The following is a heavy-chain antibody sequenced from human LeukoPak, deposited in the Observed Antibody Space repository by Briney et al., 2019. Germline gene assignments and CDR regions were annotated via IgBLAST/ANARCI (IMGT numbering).Heavy chain of an antibody. CDR1: GGSISSSYFY. V-gene: IGHV4-39*01. D-gene: IGHD5-24*01. CDR3: ARSSRYGYKYFDY. J-gene: IGHJ4*02. CDR2: MYYSGST. Sequence: SETPSLTCTVSGGSISSSYFYWDWIRQPPGKGLEWIGSMYYSGSTYYNPSLKSRVTISVDTSKNQFSLKLSSVTAADTAVYYCARSSRYGYKYFDYWGQGTLVPVSS.